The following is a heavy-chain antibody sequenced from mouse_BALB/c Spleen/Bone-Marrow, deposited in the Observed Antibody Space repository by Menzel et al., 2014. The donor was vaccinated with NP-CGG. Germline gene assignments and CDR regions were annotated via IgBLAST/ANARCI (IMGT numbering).Heavy chain of an antibody. D-gene: IGHD2-1*01. CDR2: IYPGSGST. CDR1: GYTFTDYV. Sequence: VQLQQSGPELVKPGTSVKMSCKASGYTFTDYVIIWVKQRTGRGLEWIGEIYPGSGSTSYNEKFKDKATLTADKSSNTTYMQLSSLTSEDSAVYFCARGGNFAAMDYLCQGTSVTVSS. CDR3: ARGGNFAAMDY. V-gene: IGHV1-77*01. J-gene: IGHJ4*01.